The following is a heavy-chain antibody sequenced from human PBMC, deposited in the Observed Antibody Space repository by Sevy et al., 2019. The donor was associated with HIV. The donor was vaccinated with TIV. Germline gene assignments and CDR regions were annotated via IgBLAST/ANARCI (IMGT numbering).Heavy chain of an antibody. CDR1: GGSISSRSSY. J-gene: IGHJ5*02. CDR2: IYYSAST. Sequence: SETLSLTCTVSGGSISSRSSYWGWIRQPPGKGLEWIGRIYYSASTYSHPSLKSRLTMSVSTSKNQFSLKLSSVTAADTAVDYCASTRDYYGSGSSFSHWFDPWGQGILVTVSS. D-gene: IGHD3-10*01. V-gene: IGHV4-39*01. CDR3: ASTRDYYGSGSSFSHWFDP.